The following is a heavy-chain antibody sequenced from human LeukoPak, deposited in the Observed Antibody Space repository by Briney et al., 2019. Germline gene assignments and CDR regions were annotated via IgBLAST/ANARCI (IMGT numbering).Heavy chain of an antibody. CDR3: ARDEGGFDI. CDR2: ISGYNDNT. V-gene: IGHV1-18*04. D-gene: IGHD2-15*01. J-gene: IGHJ3*02. CDR1: GYTFTGYY. Sequence: ASVKVSCKASGYTFTGYYMHWVRQAPGQGLEWMGWISGYNDNTNYAQKLQGRVTMTTDTSTNTAYMELRSLRSDDTAVYYCARDEGGFDIWGQGTMVTVSS.